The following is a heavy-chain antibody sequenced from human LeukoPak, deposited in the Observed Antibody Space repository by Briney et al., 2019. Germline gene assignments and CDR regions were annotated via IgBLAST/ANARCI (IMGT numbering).Heavy chain of an antibody. J-gene: IGHJ4*02. V-gene: IGHV4-61*02. CDR3: AREGEYCTNGVCLFDY. Sequence: PSETLSLTCTVSGGSISSGSYYWSWIRQPAGKGLEWIGRIYTSGSTNYNPSLKSRVTISVDTSKNQFSLKLSSVTAADTAVYYCAREGEYCTNGVCLFDYWGQGTLVTVSS. D-gene: IGHD2-8*01. CDR2: IYTSGST. CDR1: GGSISSGSYY.